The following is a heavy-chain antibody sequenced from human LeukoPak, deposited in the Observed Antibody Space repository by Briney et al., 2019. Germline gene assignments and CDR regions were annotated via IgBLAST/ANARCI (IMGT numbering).Heavy chain of an antibody. CDR3: ARHLTIFGVATYYFDC. CDR2: IYYSGST. D-gene: IGHD3-3*01. Sequence: SETLSLTCTVSGGSISSYYWSWIRQPPGKGLEWIGYIYYSGSTNYNPSLKSRVTISVDTSKNQFSLKLSSVTAADTAVYYCARHLTIFGVATYYFDCWGQGTLVTVSS. V-gene: IGHV4-59*08. J-gene: IGHJ4*02. CDR1: GGSISSYY.